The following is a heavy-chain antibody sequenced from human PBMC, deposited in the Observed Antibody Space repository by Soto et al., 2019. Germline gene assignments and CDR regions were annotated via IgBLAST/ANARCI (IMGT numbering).Heavy chain of an antibody. CDR3: ASPGGGSSWYYYYYYGMDV. CDR2: IYYSGST. Sequence: PSETLSLTCTVSGGSISSSSYYWGWIRQPPGKGLEWIGSIYYSGSTYYNPSLKSRVTISVDTSKNQFSLKLSSVTAADTAVYYCASPGGGSSWYYYYYYGMDVWGKGXTVTVSS. CDR1: GGSISSSSYY. D-gene: IGHD6-13*01. V-gene: IGHV4-39*01. J-gene: IGHJ6*04.